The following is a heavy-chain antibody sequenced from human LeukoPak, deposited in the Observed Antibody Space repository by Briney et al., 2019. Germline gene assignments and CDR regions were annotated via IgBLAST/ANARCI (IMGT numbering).Heavy chain of an antibody. CDR2: ISNSGRTI. CDR1: GFTFSSYE. J-gene: IGHJ4*02. V-gene: IGHV3-48*03. Sequence: GGSLRRSCAASGFTFSSYEMNWVRQGPGKGLEWGSYISNSGRTIFYADSVKGRFTVSRDNAKNSLYLQMNSLRAEDTAVYYCVRRYCSSTSCTLDSWGQGTLVTVSS. CDR3: VRRYCSSTSCTLDS. D-gene: IGHD2-2*01.